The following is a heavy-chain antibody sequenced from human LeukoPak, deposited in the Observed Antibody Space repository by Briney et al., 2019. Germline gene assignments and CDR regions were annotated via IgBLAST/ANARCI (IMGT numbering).Heavy chain of an antibody. CDR1: GFTFSSYE. J-gene: IGHJ4*02. CDR2: ISSSGSTI. V-gene: IGHV3-48*03. CDR3: ARMAGDGYSYGPFPDY. Sequence: PGGSLRLSCAASGFTFSSYEMNWVRQAPGKGLEWVSYISSSGSTIYYADSVKGRFTISRDNAKNSLYLQMNSLRAEDTAVYYCARMAGDGYSYGPFPDYWGQGTLVTVSS. D-gene: IGHD5-18*01.